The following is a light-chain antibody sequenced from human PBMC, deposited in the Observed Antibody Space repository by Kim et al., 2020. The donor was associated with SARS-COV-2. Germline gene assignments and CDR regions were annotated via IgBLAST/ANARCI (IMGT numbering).Light chain of an antibody. CDR1: QSVSSY. CDR2: DAS. CDR3: QHRSNWPPT. V-gene: IGKV3-11*01. Sequence: EIVLTQSPATLSLSPGERATLSCRVSQSVSSYLAWYQQKPGQAPRLLIYDASNRATGIPARFSGSGSGTEFSLTISSLESEDFAVYYCQHRSNWPPTFGQGTKVDIK. J-gene: IGKJ1*01.